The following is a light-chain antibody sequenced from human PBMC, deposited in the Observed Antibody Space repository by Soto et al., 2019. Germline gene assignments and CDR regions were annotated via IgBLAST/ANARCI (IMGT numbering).Light chain of an antibody. Sequence: AIPLTQSPSSLSASVGDRVTITCRASQGFGSALAWYQQKPGKPPKLLIYDDSNLESGVPSRFSGSESGTDFTLTISSLQPEDFATYYCQQFRNYPLTFGGGNKVEIK. CDR3: QQFRNYPLT. V-gene: IGKV1D-13*01. J-gene: IGKJ4*01. CDR1: QGFGSA. CDR2: DDS.